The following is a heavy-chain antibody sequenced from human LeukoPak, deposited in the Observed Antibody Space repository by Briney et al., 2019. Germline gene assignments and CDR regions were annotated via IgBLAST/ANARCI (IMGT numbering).Heavy chain of an antibody. D-gene: IGHD4-11*01. J-gene: IGHJ4*02. Sequence: GGSLRLSRAASGFTFSSYSMNWVLQAPGKGVEGVSCISSSSSTIYYADSVKGRFTISKDNAKNSLYLQMNSLRAAETAVYSSAYSTDTTTVTSPFDYWGQGTLVTVSS. CDR3: AYSTDTTTVTSPFDY. CDR2: ISSSSSTI. V-gene: IGHV3-48*01. CDR1: GFTFSSYS.